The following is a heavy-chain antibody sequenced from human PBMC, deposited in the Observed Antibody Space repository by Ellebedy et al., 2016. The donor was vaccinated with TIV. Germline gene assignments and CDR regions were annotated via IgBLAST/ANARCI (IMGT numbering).Heavy chain of an antibody. D-gene: IGHD1-26*01. J-gene: IGHJ4*02. Sequence: MPSETLSLTCTVSGGSISSYYWSRIRQPPEKGLEWIGYIYYTGSTNYNPSLKSRVTISLDTSKNQFSLKLSSVTAADTAVYYCARRRWDGWELRDWGQGTLVTVSS. CDR1: GGSISSYY. CDR2: IYYTGST. V-gene: IGHV4-59*08. CDR3: ARRRWDGWELRD.